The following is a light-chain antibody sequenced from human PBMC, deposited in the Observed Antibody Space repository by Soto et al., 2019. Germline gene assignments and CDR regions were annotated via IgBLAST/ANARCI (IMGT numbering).Light chain of an antibody. CDR1: QSISSW. V-gene: IGKV1-5*03. J-gene: IGKJ1*01. CDR3: QQYSDNLM. Sequence: DIQMTQSPSTLSASVGDRVIITCRASQSISSWLAWYQQKPGTAPKLLIYKASTLQSGVPSRFSGSGSGTEFTLTISSLQPDDSATYYCQQYSDNLMFGQGTKVEIK. CDR2: KAS.